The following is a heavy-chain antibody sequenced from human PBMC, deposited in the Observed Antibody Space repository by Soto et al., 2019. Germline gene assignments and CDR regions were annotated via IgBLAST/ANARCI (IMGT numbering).Heavy chain of an antibody. CDR1: GFSLSNSGLG. CDR2: IFSNDEK. D-gene: IGHD6-13*01. J-gene: IGHJ5*02. Sequence: QVTVKESGPVLVKPTETLTLTCTVSGFSLSNSGLGVSWIRQPPGKALEWLAHIFSNDEKSYSTSLKSRLSIPKDTAKSQVFLTTTISEPVDTATYYCASSYSSSWYWCDPWGQGTLVTFSS. CDR3: ASSYSSSWYWCDP. V-gene: IGHV2-26*04.